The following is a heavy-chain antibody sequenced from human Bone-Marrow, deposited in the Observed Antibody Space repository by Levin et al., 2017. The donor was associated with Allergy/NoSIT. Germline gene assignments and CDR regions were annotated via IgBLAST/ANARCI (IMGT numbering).Heavy chain of an antibody. J-gene: IGHJ4*02. CDR2: ISYSGST. CDR1: GDSLSSYY. D-gene: IGHD5-24*01. CDR3: ARSLRRENFDY. Sequence: SQTLSLPCTVSGDSLSSYYWSWLRQPPGKRLEWIAYISYSGSTNYNPSLKSRVTLSVDTSKNHFLLHLTSVTAADTAVYYCARSLRRENFDYWGQGILVTVSS. V-gene: IGHV4-59*01.